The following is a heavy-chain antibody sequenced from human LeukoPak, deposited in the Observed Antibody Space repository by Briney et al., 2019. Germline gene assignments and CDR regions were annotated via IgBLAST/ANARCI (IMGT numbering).Heavy chain of an antibody. Sequence: PSETLSLTCAVYGGSFSGYYWSWIRQPPGKGLEWIGEINHSGSTNYNPSLKSRVTISVDTSKNQFSLKLSSVTAADTAVYYYARGRLRWLRRLDYWGQGTLVTVSS. D-gene: IGHD5-12*01. V-gene: IGHV4-34*01. J-gene: IGHJ4*02. CDR1: GGSFSGYY. CDR3: ARGRLRWLRRLDY. CDR2: INHSGST.